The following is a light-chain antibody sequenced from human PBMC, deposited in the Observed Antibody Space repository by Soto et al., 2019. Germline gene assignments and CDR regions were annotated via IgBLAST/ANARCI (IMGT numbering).Light chain of an antibody. J-gene: IGKJ4*01. CDR3: QQRSNWTLT. Sequence: EIVLTQSPATLSLSPGERVTLSCRASQSVSSYLARYQQKPGQAPRLLIYDASNRATGIPARFSGSGSGTDFTLTISSLEPEDFAVYYCQQRSNWTLTFGGGTKVEIK. CDR2: DAS. V-gene: IGKV3-11*01. CDR1: QSVSSY.